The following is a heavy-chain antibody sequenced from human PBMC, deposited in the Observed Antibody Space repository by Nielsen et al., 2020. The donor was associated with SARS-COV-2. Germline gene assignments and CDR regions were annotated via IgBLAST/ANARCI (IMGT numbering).Heavy chain of an antibody. CDR2: VSYDGSNK. CDR3: AKDCTAIVVFPSGGVDY. D-gene: IGHD2-15*01. J-gene: IGHJ4*02. V-gene: IGHV3-30*18. Sequence: GESLKISCAASGFTFSTYGMHWVRQAQGKGLEWVAAVSYDGSNKYYVDSVKGRFTISRDNSKNTLYLQMSSLREEDTAVYYCAKDCTAIVVFPSGGVDYWGQGTRVTVSS. CDR1: GFTFSTYG.